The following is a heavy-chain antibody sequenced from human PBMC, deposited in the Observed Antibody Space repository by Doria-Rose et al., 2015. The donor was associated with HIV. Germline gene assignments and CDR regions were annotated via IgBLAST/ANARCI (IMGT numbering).Heavy chain of an antibody. D-gene: IGHD6-13*01. Sequence: QVTLKESGPVLVKPTETLTLTCTVSGVSLSSPGMGVSWIRQPPGKALEWLANIFSDDERSYKTSLKSRLTISRRTSKSQVLLTMTDMDPVDTATYYCARIKSSRWYHKYYLDFWGQGTLVIVSA. CDR3: ARIKSSRWYHKYYLDF. CDR1: GVSLSSPGMG. CDR2: IFSDDER. J-gene: IGHJ4*02. V-gene: IGHV2-26*01.